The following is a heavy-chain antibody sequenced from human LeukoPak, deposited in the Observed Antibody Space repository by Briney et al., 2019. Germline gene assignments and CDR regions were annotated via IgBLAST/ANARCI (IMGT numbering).Heavy chain of an antibody. V-gene: IGHV4-34*01. CDR2: INHSGST. CDR3: AQTLEVSTITVHY. J-gene: IGHJ4*02. D-gene: IGHD2-8*02. CDR1: GGSFSSYY. Sequence: SETLSLTCTFYGGSFSSYYWSWVRQPPGKGLEWIGEINHSGSTTYNPSLRSRVTISVDTSKKHSSLKLTSVTAADTAVYFCAQTLEVSTITVHYWGQGTLVTVSS.